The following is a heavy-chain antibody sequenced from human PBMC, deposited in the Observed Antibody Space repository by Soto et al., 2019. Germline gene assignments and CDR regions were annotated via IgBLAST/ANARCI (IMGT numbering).Heavy chain of an antibody. CDR3: ARVRGEGCSSNSCPAGY. CDR1: GFTFSNYA. D-gene: IGHD2-2*01. Sequence: EVQLVESGGGLVQPGGSLRLSCAASGFTFSNYAMHWVRQAPGKGLKYVSAISSNGGSTYYANSVKGRFTISRDNSKNMLYLQMGSLRAHDMAVYYCARVRGEGCSSNSCPAGYWGQGTPVTVSS. CDR2: ISSNGGST. V-gene: IGHV3-64*01. J-gene: IGHJ4*02.